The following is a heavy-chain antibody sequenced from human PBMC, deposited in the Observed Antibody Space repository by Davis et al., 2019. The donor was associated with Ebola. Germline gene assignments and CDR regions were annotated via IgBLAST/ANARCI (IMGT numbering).Heavy chain of an antibody. V-gene: IGHV6-1*01. D-gene: IGHD5-18*01. CDR2: TYYSSKWYH. CDR3: TRGWLRGGMDV. J-gene: IGHJ6*02. CDR1: GDRVPRGG. Sequence: HSLTLSLTCAISGDRVPRGGRLWITQSSSRGLEWLGRTYYSSKWYHDYAVSLKSRITINPDTSKNQVDLPLNSVTPEDTALYYCTRGWLRGGMDVWGEGTTVTV.